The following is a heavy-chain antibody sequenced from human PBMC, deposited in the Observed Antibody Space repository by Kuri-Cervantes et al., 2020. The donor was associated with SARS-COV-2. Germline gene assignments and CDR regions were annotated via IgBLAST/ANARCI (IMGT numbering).Heavy chain of an antibody. J-gene: IGHJ4*02. D-gene: IGHD2-21*01. CDR1: GFDFRIDW. V-gene: IGHV3-74*01. CDR3: ARGNPANSHVVDY. Sequence: GESLKISCGGSGFDFRIDWIHWIRQAPGKGLVWVAGVDGDGIDTTYADSVKGRFTIYRDNAKNTVYLQMHSLRVEDTAMYYCARGNPANSHVVDYWGQGTLVTVSS. CDR2: VDGDGIDT.